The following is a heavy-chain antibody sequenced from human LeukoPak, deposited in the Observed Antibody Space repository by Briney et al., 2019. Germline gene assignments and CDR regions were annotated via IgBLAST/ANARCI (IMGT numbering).Heavy chain of an antibody. CDR1: GFTFSNAW. V-gene: IGHV3-15*01. Sequence: GGSLRLSCAASGFTFSNAWMSWVRQAPGKGLEWVGRIKSKTDGGTTDYAAPVKGRFTISRDDSKNTLYLQMNSLKTEDTAVYYCTTDRYDFWSGYFWNGRPPVGYFDYWGQGTLVTVSS. J-gene: IGHJ4*02. CDR2: IKSKTDGGTT. CDR3: TTDRYDFWSGYFWNGRPPVGYFDY. D-gene: IGHD3-3*01.